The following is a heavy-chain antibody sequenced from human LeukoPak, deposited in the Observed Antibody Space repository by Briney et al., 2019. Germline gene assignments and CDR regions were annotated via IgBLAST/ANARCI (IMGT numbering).Heavy chain of an antibody. CDR3: ARAPYCSGGSCRTLHNWFDP. CDR1: RGSFSGYY. V-gene: IGHV4-34*01. CDR2: INHSGST. Sequence: SETLSLTCAVYRGSFSGYYWSWIRQPPGKGLEWIGEINHSGSTNYNPSLKSRVTISVDTSKNQFSLKLSSVTAADTAVYYCARAPYCSGGSCRTLHNWFDPWGQGTLVTVYS. D-gene: IGHD2-15*01. J-gene: IGHJ5*02.